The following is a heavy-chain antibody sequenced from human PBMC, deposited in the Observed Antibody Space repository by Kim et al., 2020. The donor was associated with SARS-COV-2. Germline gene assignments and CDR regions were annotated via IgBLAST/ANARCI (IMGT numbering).Heavy chain of an antibody. Sequence: GGSLRLSCEGSGFIFSHYWMHWVRQAPGKGLEWVSRISNDGSVTGHADSVKGRFTISRDNARNTLYLQMNSLRVEDTAVYYCAHFGFDWLRSLWGQGSLVTVAS. CDR3: AHFGFDWLRSL. D-gene: IGHD3-9*01. CDR1: GFIFSHYW. J-gene: IGHJ4*02. V-gene: IGHV3-74*01. CDR2: ISNDGSVT.